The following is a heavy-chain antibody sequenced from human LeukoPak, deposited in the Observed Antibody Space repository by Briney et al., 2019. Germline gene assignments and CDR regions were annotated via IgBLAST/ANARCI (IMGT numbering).Heavy chain of an antibody. CDR2: IYYSGST. V-gene: IGHV4-39*01. Sequence: PSQTLSLTCTVSGGSISSSSYYWGWIRQPPGKGLEWIGSIYYSGSTYYNPSLKSRVTISVDTSKNQFSLKLSSVTAADTAVYYCARSSGWYYLFDYWGQGTLVTVSS. CDR3: ARSSGWYYLFDY. CDR1: GGSISSSSYY. J-gene: IGHJ4*02. D-gene: IGHD6-19*01.